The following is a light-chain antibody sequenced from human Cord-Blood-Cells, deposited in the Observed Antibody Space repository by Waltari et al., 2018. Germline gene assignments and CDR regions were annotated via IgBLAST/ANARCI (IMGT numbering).Light chain of an antibody. V-gene: IGLV1-47*01. J-gene: IGLJ2*01. Sequence: QSVLIQPPSASGTPGQKVPISCSGSSSHIGSNYVYWSQQPPGTAPKLLIYRNNQRPSGVPDRFSGSKSGTSASLAISGLRSEDEADYYCAAWDDSLSGVVFGGGTKLTVL. CDR3: AAWDDSLSGVV. CDR2: RNN. CDR1: SSHIGSNY.